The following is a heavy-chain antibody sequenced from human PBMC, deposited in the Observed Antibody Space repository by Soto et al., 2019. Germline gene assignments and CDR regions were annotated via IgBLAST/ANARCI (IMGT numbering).Heavy chain of an antibody. CDR2: MNPNSGNT. D-gene: IGHD2-15*01. Sequence: ASVKVSCKASGYTFTSYDINWVRQATGQGLEWMGWMNPNSGNTGYAQKFQGRVTMTRNTSISTAYMELSSLRSEDTAVYYCARCKYCSGCSCYYYYYGMDVWGQGTTVTVSS. J-gene: IGHJ6*02. V-gene: IGHV1-8*01. CDR1: GYTFTSYD. CDR3: ARCKYCSGCSCYYYYYGMDV.